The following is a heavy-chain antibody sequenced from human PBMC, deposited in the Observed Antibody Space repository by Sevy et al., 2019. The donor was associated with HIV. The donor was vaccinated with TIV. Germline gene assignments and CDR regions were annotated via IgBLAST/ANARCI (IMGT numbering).Heavy chain of an antibody. Sequence: ASVKVSCKASGYTFTSYGISWVRQAPGQGLEWMGWISAYNGNTNFAQKLQGRVTMTTDTSTSTAYMELRSLRSDDTAVYYCARSRPSIAAAGYFDYWGQGTLVTVSS. V-gene: IGHV1-18*04. CDR1: GYTFTSYG. CDR3: ARSRPSIAAAGYFDY. CDR2: ISAYNGNT. J-gene: IGHJ4*02. D-gene: IGHD6-13*01.